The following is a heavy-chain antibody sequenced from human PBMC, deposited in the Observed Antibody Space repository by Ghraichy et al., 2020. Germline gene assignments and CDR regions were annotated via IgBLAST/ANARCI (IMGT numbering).Heavy chain of an antibody. V-gene: IGHV3-33*01. CDR3: ARDMNYDFWSGYYRSYYYYGMDV. CDR1: GFTFSSYG. J-gene: IGHJ6*02. CDR2: IWYDGSNK. D-gene: IGHD3-3*01. Sequence: GGSLRLSCAASGFTFSSYGMHWVRQAPGKGLEWVAVIWYDGSNKYYADSVKGRFTISRDNSKNTLYLQMNSLRAEDTAVYYCARDMNYDFWSGYYRSYYYYGMDVWGQGTTVTVSS.